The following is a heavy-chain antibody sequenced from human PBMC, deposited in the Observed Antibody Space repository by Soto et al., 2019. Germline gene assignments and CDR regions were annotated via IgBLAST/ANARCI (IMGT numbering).Heavy chain of an antibody. V-gene: IGHV4-39*01. CDR1: GSSISSSSYY. CDR3: ARRVEYSSSWYLSGMGV. J-gene: IGHJ6*02. CDR2: IYYSGST. Sequence: PSETLSLACAVSGSSISSSSYYWGWIRQPPGKGLEWIGSIYYSGSTYYNPSLKSRVTISVDTSKNQFSLKLSSVTAADTAVYYCARRVEYSSSWYLSGMGVWGQGTTVTVSS. D-gene: IGHD6-13*01.